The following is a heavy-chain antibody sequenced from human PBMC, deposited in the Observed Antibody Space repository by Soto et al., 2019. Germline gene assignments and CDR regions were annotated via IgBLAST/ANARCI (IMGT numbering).Heavy chain of an antibody. J-gene: IGHJ4*02. V-gene: IGHV1-18*01. CDR1: GYTFTSYC. D-gene: IGHD1-26*01. CDR2: ISAYNGNT. CDR3: ARDWAHFSGSYSAY. Sequence: APVKPSCKAPGYTFTSYCISWVQQAPEQGLEWMGWISAYNGNTNDAQKLQGRFTMTTDTSTSTAYMELRSLRSDDTAVYSCARDWAHFSGSYSAYWGQGTVVTVSS.